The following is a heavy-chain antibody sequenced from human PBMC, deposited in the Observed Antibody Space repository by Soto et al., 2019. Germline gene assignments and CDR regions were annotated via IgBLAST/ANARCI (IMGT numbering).Heavy chain of an antibody. J-gene: IGHJ3*02. CDR3: ARVGYDFWSGYYTRAFDI. CDR2: IYTSGST. D-gene: IGHD3-3*01. CDR1: GGSISSYY. V-gene: IGHV4-4*07. Sequence: SETLSLTCTVSGGSISSYYWSWIRQPAGKGLEWIGCIYTSGSTNYNPSLKSRVTMSVDTSKNQFSLKLSSVTAADTAVYYCARVGYDFWSGYYTRAFDIWGQGTMVTVSS.